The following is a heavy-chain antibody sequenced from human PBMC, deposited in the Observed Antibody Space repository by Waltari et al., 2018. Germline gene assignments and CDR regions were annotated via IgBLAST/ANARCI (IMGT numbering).Heavy chain of an antibody. Sequence: QLQLQESGPGLVKPSETLSLTCTVSGGSISSSSYYWGWIRQPPGKGLEWIGSIYSSGSTYYNPSLKSRVTISVDTSKNQFSLKLSSVTAADTAVYYCAFGRSSSSIYYYYGMDVWGQGTTVTVSS. CDR2: IYSSGST. CDR1: GGSISSSSYY. D-gene: IGHD6-6*01. J-gene: IGHJ6*02. V-gene: IGHV4-39*01. CDR3: AFGRSSSSIYYYYGMDV.